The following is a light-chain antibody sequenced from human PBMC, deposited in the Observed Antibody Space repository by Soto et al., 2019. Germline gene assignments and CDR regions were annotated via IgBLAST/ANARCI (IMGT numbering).Light chain of an antibody. CDR1: SSNIGAGYE. CDR2: ENN. Sequence: QSVLTQPPSVSAAPGQRVTISCTGSSSNIGAGYEAHWYQQVPGTAPKLLIYENNNRPSGVPDRFSGSKSGTSASLAITGPQAEDEAEYYCQSYDSNLSGDVFGTGTKLTVL. CDR3: QSYDSNLSGDV. V-gene: IGLV1-40*01. J-gene: IGLJ1*01.